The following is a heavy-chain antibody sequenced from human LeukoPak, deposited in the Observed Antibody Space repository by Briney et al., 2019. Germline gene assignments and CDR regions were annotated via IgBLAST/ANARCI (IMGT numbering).Heavy chain of an antibody. D-gene: IGHD1-26*01. Sequence: AASVKVSFKVSGYTLTELSMHWVRQAPGKGLEWMGGFDPEDGVTIYAQKFQGRVTLTEDTSTDTAYMELSSLRSEDTAVYYCANIVGATTRGSDYWGQGTLVTVSS. CDR2: FDPEDGVT. CDR1: GYTLTELS. J-gene: IGHJ4*02. V-gene: IGHV1-24*01. CDR3: ANIVGATTRGSDY.